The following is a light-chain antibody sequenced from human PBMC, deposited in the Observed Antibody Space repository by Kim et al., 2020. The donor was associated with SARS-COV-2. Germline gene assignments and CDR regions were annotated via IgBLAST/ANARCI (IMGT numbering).Light chain of an antibody. V-gene: IGKV1-39*01. J-gene: IGKJ1*01. CDR3: QQSYSTLWT. CDR1: QSISSY. Sequence: DIQMTQSPSSLSASVGNRVIITCRASQSISSYLNWYQQKSGKAPKLLIYAASNLQSGVPSRFSGSGSGRDFTLTISSLQPEDFATYHCQQSYSTLWTFGQGTKVDIK. CDR2: AAS.